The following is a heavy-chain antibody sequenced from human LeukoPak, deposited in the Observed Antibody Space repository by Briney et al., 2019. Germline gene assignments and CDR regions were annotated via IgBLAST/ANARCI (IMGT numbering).Heavy chain of an antibody. D-gene: IGHD3-16*01. Sequence: GSLRLSCAASGFTFSSYAMSWVRQAPGKGLEWIGHSGGTKYNPSLGGRVIISEDTSKNQFSLRLTSVTAADTAVYFCAVFFEGQGGRGSWGQGTQVTVSS. CDR3: AVFFEGQGGRGS. CDR1: GFTFSSYA. V-gene: IGHV4-4*09. J-gene: IGHJ4*02. CDR2: SGGT.